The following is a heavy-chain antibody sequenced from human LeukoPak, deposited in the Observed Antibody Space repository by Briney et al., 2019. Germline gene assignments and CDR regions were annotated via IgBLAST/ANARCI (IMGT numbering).Heavy chain of an antibody. J-gene: IGHJ4*02. D-gene: IGHD3-9*01. V-gene: IGHV1-3*01. CDR1: GYTFTSYA. CDR3: ARETRILRYFDWLLGY. Sequence: ASVKVSCKASGYTFTSYAMHWVRQAPGQRLEWMGWINAGNGNTKYSQKFQGRVTITRDTSASTAYMELSSLRSEDTAVYYCARETRILRYFDWLLGYWGQGTLVTVSS. CDR2: INAGNGNT.